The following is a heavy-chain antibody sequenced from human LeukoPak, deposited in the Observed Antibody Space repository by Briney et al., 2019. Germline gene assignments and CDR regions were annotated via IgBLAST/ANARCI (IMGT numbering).Heavy chain of an antibody. J-gene: IGHJ6*02. CDR3: AREPWVYGMDV. V-gene: IGHV4-61*02. CDR1: GGSISSGSYY. Sequence: SETLSLTCTVSGGSISSGSYYWSWIRQPAGKGLEWIGRIYTSGSTNYNPSLKSRVTISVDTSKNQFSLKLSSVTAADTAVYYCAREPWVYGMDVWGQGTTVTVSS. D-gene: IGHD6-13*01. CDR2: IYTSGST.